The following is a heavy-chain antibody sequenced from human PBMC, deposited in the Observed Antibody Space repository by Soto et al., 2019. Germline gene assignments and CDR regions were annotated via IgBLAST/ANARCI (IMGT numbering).Heavy chain of an antibody. V-gene: IGHV4-30-4*01. J-gene: IGHJ3*02. D-gene: IGHD1-1*01. CDR3: ARVGGTTGDAFDI. CDR1: GGSISSGDYY. CDR2: IYYSGST. Sequence: SETLSLTCTVSGGSISSGDYYWSWIRQPPGKGLEWIGYIYYSGSTYYNPSLKSRVTISVDTSKNQFSLKLSSVTAADTAVYYCARVGGTTGDAFDIWGQGTKVTVSS.